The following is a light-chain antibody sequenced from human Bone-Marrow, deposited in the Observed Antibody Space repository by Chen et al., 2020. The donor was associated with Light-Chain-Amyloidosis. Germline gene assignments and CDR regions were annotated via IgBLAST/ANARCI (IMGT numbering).Light chain of an antibody. CDR2: EVT. Sequence: QSPLTQPASVSGSPGQSLPISCPGTSIDVGGDNHVSWYQHHPDQPPKLMIYEVTNRPSWFPDRFSGSKSDNTASLTSSGLQKEDEADYCCSSYTITNTLVFGSGTRVTVL. V-gene: IGLV2-14*01. CDR1: SIDVGGDNH. CDR3: SSYTITNTLV. J-gene: IGLJ1*01.